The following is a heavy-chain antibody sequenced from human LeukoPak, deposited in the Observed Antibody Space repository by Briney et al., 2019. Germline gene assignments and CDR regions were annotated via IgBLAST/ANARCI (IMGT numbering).Heavy chain of an antibody. J-gene: IGHJ5*02. V-gene: IGHV3-30*03. CDR1: GFTFSSYG. CDR2: ISYYGSNK. Sequence: GGSLRLFCTASGFTFSSYGMQGVRQAPGKGLVWVAVISYYGSNKYYADSVKGRFTISRDNSKNTLYLQMNSLRAEDTAVYYCARETYGSGSYPSPFDPWGQGTLVTVSS. D-gene: IGHD3-10*01. CDR3: ARETYGSGSYPSPFDP.